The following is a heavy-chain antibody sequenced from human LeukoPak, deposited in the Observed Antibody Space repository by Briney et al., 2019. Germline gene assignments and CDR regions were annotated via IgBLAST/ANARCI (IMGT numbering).Heavy chain of an antibody. CDR2: ISGDGVKT. D-gene: IGHD5-18*01. CDR1: EFTFDKYW. CDR3: VKEGEGYSYTPKTGPPP. V-gene: IGHV3-23*01. Sequence: GGSLRLSCAASEFTFDKYWMHWVRQAPGKGPEWVSGISGDGVKTFYADSVKGRFTISRDNSKETVYLQLNSLRDGDTAVYYCVKEGEGYSYTPKTGPPPGGRGTLVTVSS. J-gene: IGHJ5*02.